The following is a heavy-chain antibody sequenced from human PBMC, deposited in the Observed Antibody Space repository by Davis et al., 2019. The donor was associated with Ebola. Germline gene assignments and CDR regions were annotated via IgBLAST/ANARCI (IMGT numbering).Heavy chain of an antibody. Sequence: SETLSLTCAVYGGSFSGYYWSWIRQPPGKGLEWIGEINHSGSTNYNPSLKSRVTISVDTSKQQFSLKLTSVTAADTALYYCARHEGLYCSGSSCSFEYWGQGTLVTVSS. V-gene: IGHV4-34*01. J-gene: IGHJ4*02. CDR2: INHSGST. CDR1: GGSFSGYY. D-gene: IGHD2-2*01. CDR3: ARHEGLYCSGSSCSFEY.